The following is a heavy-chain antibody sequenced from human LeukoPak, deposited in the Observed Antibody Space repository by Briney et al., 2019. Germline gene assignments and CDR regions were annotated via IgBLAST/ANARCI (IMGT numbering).Heavy chain of an antibody. CDR1: GGSISSGTYF. CDR2: AYYSGSP. Sequence: SQTLTLTCTVSGGSISSGTYFWGWIRQPPGKGLEWIATAYYSGSPYYNPSLKSRVTISVDTSKNQLSLKVSSVTAADTAVYFCARLPAVSGSSFYGMDVWGQGTTITVSS. D-gene: IGHD1-26*01. V-gene: IGHV4-39*01. J-gene: IGHJ6*02. CDR3: ARLPAVSGSSFYGMDV.